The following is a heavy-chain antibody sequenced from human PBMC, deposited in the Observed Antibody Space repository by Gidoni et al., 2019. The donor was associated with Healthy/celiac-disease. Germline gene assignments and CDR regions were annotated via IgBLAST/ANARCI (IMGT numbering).Heavy chain of an antibody. CDR1: ISSSSYY. D-gene: IGHD3-10*01. Sequence: ISSSSYYWGWIRQPPGKGLEWIGSIYYSWSTDYNPSLKSRVTIAVDTSKNQFSLKLISVPAADTAVYYFARPSNMVRGVIAYFDYWGQGTLVTVSS. V-gene: IGHV4-39*01. J-gene: IGHJ4*02. CDR3: ARPSNMVRGVIAYFDY. CDR2: IYYSWST.